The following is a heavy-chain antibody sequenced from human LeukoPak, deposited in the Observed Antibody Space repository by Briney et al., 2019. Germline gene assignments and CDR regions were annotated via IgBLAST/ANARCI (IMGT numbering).Heavy chain of an antibody. V-gene: IGHV3-23*01. J-gene: IGHJ6*02. CDR1: GFIFNNYG. CDR2: ISNDGGGT. Sequence: GGSLRLSCAASGFIFNNYGLVWVRQAPGKGLEWVSAISNDGGGTTYADFVKGRFSVSRDNSKNTLYLQMNSLRAEDTAVYYCAKGSYGMDVWGQGTTVTVSS. CDR3: AKGSYGMDV.